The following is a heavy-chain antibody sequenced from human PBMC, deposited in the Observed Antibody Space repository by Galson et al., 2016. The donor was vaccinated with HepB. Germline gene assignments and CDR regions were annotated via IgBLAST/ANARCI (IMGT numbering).Heavy chain of an antibody. J-gene: IGHJ4*02. CDR3: AVDTTVISKGFDY. CDR2: IIPIFRTT. Sequence: SVKVSCKASGGSFSNYGFNWVRQAPGQGLEWIGGIIPIFRTTNYAQNFQGRVTITADESTSTAYMELSSLRSEDTADYYCAVDTTVISKGFDYWGQGTLVTVSS. D-gene: IGHD4-11*01. CDR1: GGSFSNYG. V-gene: IGHV1-69*13.